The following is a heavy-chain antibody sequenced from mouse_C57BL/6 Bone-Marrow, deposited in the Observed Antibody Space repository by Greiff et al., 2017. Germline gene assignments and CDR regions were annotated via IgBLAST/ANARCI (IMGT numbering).Heavy chain of an antibody. V-gene: IGHV14-2*01. CDR3: ARGYYDSWFAD. CDR1: GFNITDYY. Sequence: EVKLMESGAELVKPGASVKLSCTASGFNITDYYMHWVKQRTEQGLEWIGRIDPEDGETKYAPKFPGKATITADTSANTAYLQLSSLTSEDTAVDYCARGYYDSWFADWGKGTLVTVSA. CDR2: IDPEDGET. D-gene: IGHD2-4*01. J-gene: IGHJ3*01.